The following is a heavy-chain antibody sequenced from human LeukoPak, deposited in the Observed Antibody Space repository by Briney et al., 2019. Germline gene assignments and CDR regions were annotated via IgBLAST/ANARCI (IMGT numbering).Heavy chain of an antibody. V-gene: IGHV4-39*01. CDR3: ARHGTYYYDSSGYSSFFDFDY. Sequence: SETLSLTCTVSGDSIGSGTHYWGWIRQPPGKGLEWIGSIYYSGSTYYTPSLKSRVTISVDTSKNQFSLKLSSVTAADTAVYYCARHGTYYYDSSGYSSFFDFDYWGQGTLVTVSS. J-gene: IGHJ4*02. CDR1: GDSIGSGTHY. D-gene: IGHD3-22*01. CDR2: IYYSGST.